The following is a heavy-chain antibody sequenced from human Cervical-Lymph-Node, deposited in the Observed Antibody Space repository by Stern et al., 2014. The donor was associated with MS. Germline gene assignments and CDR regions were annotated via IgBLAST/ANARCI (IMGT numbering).Heavy chain of an antibody. Sequence: EMQLVESGGGLVQPGGSLRLSCAASGFSFSTYTMNWVRQAPGKGLEWVSYIRSRSSTIYYADSVKGRFTISRDNAKNSLYLQMNSLRDEDTAVYYCAREITDSYYGMDVWGQGTTVTVSS. D-gene: IGHD3-16*01. J-gene: IGHJ6*02. CDR3: AREITDSYYGMDV. V-gene: IGHV3-48*02. CDR2: IRSRSSTI. CDR1: GFSFSTYT.